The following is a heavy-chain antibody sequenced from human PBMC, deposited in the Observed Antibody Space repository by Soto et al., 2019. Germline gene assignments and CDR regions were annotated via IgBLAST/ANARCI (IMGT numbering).Heavy chain of an antibody. Sequence: QVQLVESGGGVVQPGRSLTVSCAASGFTFSNYGMHWVRQPPGKGLEWVAVISYDGNDRHYTDSVKGRFTIARDNSKKTLYLHMNSLRAEETIVYYCAQKGDGSAFEYWGQGTLLTGSS. V-gene: IGHV3-30*03. CDR1: GFTFSNYG. J-gene: IGHJ4*02. CDR3: AQKGDGSAFEY. CDR2: ISYDGNDR.